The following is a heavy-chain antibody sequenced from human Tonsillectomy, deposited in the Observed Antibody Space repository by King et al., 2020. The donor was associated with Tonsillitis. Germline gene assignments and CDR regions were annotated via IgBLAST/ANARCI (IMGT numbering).Heavy chain of an antibody. J-gene: IGHJ6*02. CDR3: ARLPLLWFGESGGMDV. Sequence: LQLQESGPGLVKPSQTLSLTCTVSGVSVSSGDYFWSCIRQPPGKGLECIAYIYYSGTTYSNPSLKSRLTMSIDTTNNNFSLKLNSVTAADTAVYYCARLPLLWFGESGGMDVWGQGTTVTVSS. CDR2: IYYSGTT. CDR1: GVSVSSGDYF. D-gene: IGHD3-10*01. V-gene: IGHV4-30-4*01.